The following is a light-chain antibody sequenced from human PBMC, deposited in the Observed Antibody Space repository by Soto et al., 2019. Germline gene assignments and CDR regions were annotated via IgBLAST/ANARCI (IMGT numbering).Light chain of an antibody. J-gene: IGLJ2*01. CDR2: EVS. CDR3: SSYTSSSTVV. V-gene: IGLV2-14*01. CDR1: SSDVGGYNY. Sequence: QSALTQPASVSGSPGQSITISCTGTSSDVGGYNYVSWYQQHPGKAPKLMIHEVSNRPSGVSNRFSGSKSGNTASLTISGLQSEDEADYSCSSYTSSSTVVFGGGTKLTVL.